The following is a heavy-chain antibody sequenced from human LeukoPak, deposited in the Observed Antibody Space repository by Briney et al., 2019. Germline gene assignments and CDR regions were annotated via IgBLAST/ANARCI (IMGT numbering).Heavy chain of an antibody. Sequence: GGSLRLSCAASGFTFSSYTMSWVRQAPGKGLKWVSSIGSGGTTYYADSVKGRFSISRDNSKNTLYLQMTSLRAEDTAVYYCAKDGGSGNRQQLGYWGQGSLVTVSS. J-gene: IGHJ4*02. D-gene: IGHD6-13*01. CDR2: IGSGGTT. CDR3: AKDGGSGNRQQLGY. CDR1: GFTFSSYT. V-gene: IGHV3-23*01.